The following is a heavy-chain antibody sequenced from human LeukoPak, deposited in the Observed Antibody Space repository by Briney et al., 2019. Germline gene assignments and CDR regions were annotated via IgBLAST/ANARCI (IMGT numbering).Heavy chain of an antibody. V-gene: IGHV1-2*02. CDR3: ARGNPRWLPNFDY. CDR2: INPNSGGT. J-gene: IGHJ4*02. Sequence: GASVKVSCKDSGYTFTGYYMYWVRQAPGQGLEWMGGINPNSGGTNYAQKCQGRGTMTRDKSISTAYRELSRLRSDDTAVYYCARGNPRWLPNFDYWGQGTLVTVSS. CDR1: GYTFTGYY. D-gene: IGHD5-24*01.